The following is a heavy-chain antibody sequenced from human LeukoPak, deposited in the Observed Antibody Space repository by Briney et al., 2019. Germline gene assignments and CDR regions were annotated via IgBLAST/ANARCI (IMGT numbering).Heavy chain of an antibody. CDR2: IFYTGST. Sequence: PSETLSLTCTVSGGSISSYYWSWIRQPPGKGLEWIGYIFYTGSTNYNPSLKSRVTISVDTSKNQFSLKLSSVTAADTAVYYCARFAPRSYDSSGFDYWGQGTLVTVSS. J-gene: IGHJ4*02. V-gene: IGHV4-59*08. D-gene: IGHD3-22*01. CDR1: GGSISSYY. CDR3: ARFAPRSYDSSGFDY.